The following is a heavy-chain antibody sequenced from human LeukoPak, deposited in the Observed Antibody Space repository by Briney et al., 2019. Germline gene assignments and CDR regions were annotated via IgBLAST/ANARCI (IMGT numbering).Heavy chain of an antibody. CDR3: ARDPGYCSGGSCYPYFDY. CDR1: GGSISSYY. CDR2: IYTSGST. Sequence: SETLSLTCTASGGSISSYYWSWIRQPAGKGLEWIGRIYTSGSTNYNPSLKSRVTMSVDTSKNQFSLKLSTATAADTAVYYCARDPGYCSGGSCYPYFDYWGQGTLVTVSS. V-gene: IGHV4-4*07. J-gene: IGHJ4*02. D-gene: IGHD2-15*01.